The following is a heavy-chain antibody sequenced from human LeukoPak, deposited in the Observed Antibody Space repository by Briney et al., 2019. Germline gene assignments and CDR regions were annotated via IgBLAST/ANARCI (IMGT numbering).Heavy chain of an antibody. D-gene: IGHD5-24*01. CDR2: INPSGGST. J-gene: IGHJ4*02. CDR3: AKERDDGYSLDY. Sequence: ASVKVSCKASGYTFTSYYMHWVRQAPGQGLEWMGIINPSGGSTSYAQKSQGRVTMTRDMSTSTVYMELSSLRSEDTAVYYCAKERDDGYSLDYWGQGTLVTVSS. CDR1: GYTFTSYY. V-gene: IGHV1-46*01.